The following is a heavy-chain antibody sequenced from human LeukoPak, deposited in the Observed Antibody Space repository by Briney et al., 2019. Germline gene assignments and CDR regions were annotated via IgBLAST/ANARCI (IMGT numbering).Heavy chain of an antibody. CDR3: AKEGDYRLWYFDL. Sequence: GGSLRLSCAASGFTFSSYAMSWVRQAPGKGLEWVAVISYDGSNKYYADSVKGRFTISRDNSKNTLYLQMNSLRAEDTAVYYCAKEGDYRLWYFDLWGRGTLVTVSS. J-gene: IGHJ2*01. CDR2: ISYDGSNK. CDR1: GFTFSSYA. V-gene: IGHV3-30*18. D-gene: IGHD4-17*01.